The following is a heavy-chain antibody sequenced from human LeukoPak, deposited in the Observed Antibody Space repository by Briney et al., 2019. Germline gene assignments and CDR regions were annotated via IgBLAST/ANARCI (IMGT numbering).Heavy chain of an antibody. CDR2: IYSGGST. CDR1: GFTVSSNY. V-gene: IGHV3-66*01. Sequence: GGSLRLSCAASGFTVSSNYMSWVRQAPGKGLEWVSVIYSGGSTYYADSVKGRFTIPRDNSKNTLYLQMNSLRAEDTAVYYCARDLGSSRDGYNFDYYYYGMDVWDQGTTVTVSS. J-gene: IGHJ6*02. D-gene: IGHD5-24*01. CDR3: ARDLGSSRDGYNFDYYYYGMDV.